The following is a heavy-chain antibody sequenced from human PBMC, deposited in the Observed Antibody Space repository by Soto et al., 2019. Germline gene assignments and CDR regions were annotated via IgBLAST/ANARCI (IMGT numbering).Heavy chain of an antibody. V-gene: IGHV3-48*01. CDR2: ISSSSSTI. Sequence: PGGSLRLSCAASGVTFSSYSMNWVRQAPGKGLEWVSYISSSSSTIYYADSVKGRFTISRDNAKNSLYLQMNSLRAEDTAVYYCARDRVPGVVVAAAVYYYYYMGVWGKGTTVTVSS. CDR3: ARDRVPGVVVAAAVYYYYYMGV. D-gene: IGHD2-15*01. J-gene: IGHJ6*03. CDR1: GVTFSSYS.